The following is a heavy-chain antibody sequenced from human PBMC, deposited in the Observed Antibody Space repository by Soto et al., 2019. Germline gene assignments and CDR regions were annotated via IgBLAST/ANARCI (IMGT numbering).Heavy chain of an antibody. CDR2: IYSSGVT. V-gene: IGHV3-23*01. CDR3: AKTLGPSAIHPFS. J-gene: IGHJ5*02. Sequence: SLRLSCAASGFTFSSYAMTWVRQAPGKGLEWVSAIYSSGVTYYTDSVKGRFTVSRDDSKNTLYLQMNILRAEDTAVYYCAKTLGPSAIHPFSWGQGTLVTVSS. CDR1: GFTFSSYA. D-gene: IGHD2-2*02.